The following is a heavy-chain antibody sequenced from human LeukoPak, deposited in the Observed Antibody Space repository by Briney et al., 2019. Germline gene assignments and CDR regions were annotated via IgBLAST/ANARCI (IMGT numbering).Heavy chain of an antibody. D-gene: IGHD3-10*01. J-gene: IGHJ4*02. V-gene: IGHV3-33*08. CDR1: GFTFSSYW. Sequence: GGSLRLSCAASGFTFSSYWMNWARQAPGKGLEWVAFTSFDENKKYYADSVKGRFTVSRDNSKNTLYLQLNSLRIEDTAVYYCARAGKWLPDDLDYWGQGTLVTVSS. CDR2: TSFDENKK. CDR3: ARAGKWLPDDLDY.